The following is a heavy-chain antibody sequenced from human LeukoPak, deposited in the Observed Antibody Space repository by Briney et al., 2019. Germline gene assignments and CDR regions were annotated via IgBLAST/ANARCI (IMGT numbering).Heavy chain of an antibody. CDR2: IGPTGSDR. D-gene: IGHD5-24*01. V-gene: IGHV3-21*06. CDR1: GLTFSTSG. CDR3: ATETDGRHYDY. Sequence: GGSLRLSCTASGLTFSTSGFNWVRQAPGKGLGWVASIGPTGSDRYHADSIKGRFTISRDNANNFLYLQMNSLRAEDTAVYYCATETDGRHYDYWGQGTLLTVSS. J-gene: IGHJ4*02.